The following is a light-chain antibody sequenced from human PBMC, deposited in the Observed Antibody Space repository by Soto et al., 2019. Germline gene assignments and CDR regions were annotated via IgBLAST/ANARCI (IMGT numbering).Light chain of an antibody. Sequence: IVMTQSPATLSVSPGERATLSCRASQSVSSNLAWYQQKPGQAPRLLIYGTSTRASGIPARFSGSGSGTDFTLTISRLEPEDFAVYHCQEYGASPPGTFGLGTKVDIK. V-gene: IGKV3-15*01. CDR3: QEYGASPPGT. J-gene: IGKJ1*01. CDR2: GTS. CDR1: QSVSSN.